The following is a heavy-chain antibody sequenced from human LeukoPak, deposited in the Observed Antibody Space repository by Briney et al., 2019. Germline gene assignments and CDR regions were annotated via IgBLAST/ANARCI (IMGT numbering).Heavy chain of an antibody. V-gene: IGHV4-31*03. CDR3: AISNSYYDILTGYYKGNYFDY. CDR2: IYYRGST. J-gene: IGHJ4*02. CDR1: GGSISSGGYY. Sequence: PSATLSLTCTVSGGSISSGGYYWGGIRRHPGKGLGGIGYIYYRGSTDYNPSLKSRVTISGDTSKNQFSLTLSSVTAADTAVYYCAISNSYYDILTGYYKGNYFDYWGQGTLVTVSS. D-gene: IGHD3-9*01.